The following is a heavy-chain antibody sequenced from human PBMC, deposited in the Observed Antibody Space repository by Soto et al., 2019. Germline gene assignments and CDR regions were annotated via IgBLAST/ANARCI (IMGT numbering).Heavy chain of an antibody. CDR3: AREWVYDSSKKLDY. J-gene: IGHJ4*02. CDR1: GGTFSSYA. CDR2: IIPIFGTA. V-gene: IGHV1-69*12. D-gene: IGHD3-22*01. Sequence: QVQLVQSGAEVKKPGSSVKVSCKASGGTFSSYAISWVRQAPGQGLEWMGGIIPIFGTANYAQKFQGRVKITADESTSTAYMELSSRRSEDTAVDYCAREWVYDSSKKLDYWGQGTLVTVSS.